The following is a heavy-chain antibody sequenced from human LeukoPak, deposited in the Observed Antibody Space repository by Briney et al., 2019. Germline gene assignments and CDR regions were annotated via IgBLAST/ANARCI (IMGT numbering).Heavy chain of an antibody. Sequence: GGSLRLSCAASGFTFSSYAMHWVRQAPGKGLEYVSAISSNGGSTYYANSVKGRFTISRDNSKNTLYLQMGSLRAEDTAVYYCARAGSNTWAGWFDPWGRGTLVTVSS. V-gene: IGHV3-64*01. CDR3: ARAGSNTWAGWFDP. J-gene: IGHJ5*02. D-gene: IGHD6-13*01. CDR2: ISSNGGST. CDR1: GFTFSSYA.